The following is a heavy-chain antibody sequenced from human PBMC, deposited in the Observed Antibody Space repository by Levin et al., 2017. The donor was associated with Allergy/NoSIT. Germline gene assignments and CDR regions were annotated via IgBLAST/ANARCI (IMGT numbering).Heavy chain of an antibody. V-gene: IGHV5-51*01. CDR2: IYPGDSDT. CDR1: GYSFTSYW. D-gene: IGHD3-22*01. CDR3: ARHKSYYDSSAPGAFDI. J-gene: IGHJ3*02. Sequence: GESLKISCKGSGYSFTSYWIGWVRQMPGKGLEWMGIIYPGDSDTRYSPSFQGQVTISADKSISTAYLQWSSLKASDTAMYYCARHKSYYDSSAPGAFDIWGQGTMVTVSS.